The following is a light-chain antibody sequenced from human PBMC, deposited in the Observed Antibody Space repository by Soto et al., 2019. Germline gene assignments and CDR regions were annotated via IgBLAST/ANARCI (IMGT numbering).Light chain of an antibody. CDR2: GVS. Sequence: EILISQSPATLSVYPGERATLSCRASQSVSSNLAWYQQKPGQAPRLLIYGVSTRATDIPARFSGSGSGTEFTLTISSLQPDDFATYYCQQSYNTPQTFGQGTKV. J-gene: IGKJ1*01. V-gene: IGKV3-15*01. CDR3: QQSYNTPQT. CDR1: QSVSSN.